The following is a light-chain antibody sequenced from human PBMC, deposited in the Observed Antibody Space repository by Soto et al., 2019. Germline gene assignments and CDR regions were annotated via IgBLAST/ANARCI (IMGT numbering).Light chain of an antibody. Sequence: QSVLTQPASVSGSPGQSITITCTGTTSDIGGYDYVSWYQHHPGKAPKVIIYGVTNRPSGVSHRFSGSKSANTASLTISGLQAEDEADYYGTSYTSSSTHVFGTGTKLTVL. J-gene: IGLJ1*01. CDR2: GVT. CDR3: TSYTSSSTHV. V-gene: IGLV2-14*01. CDR1: TSDIGGYDY.